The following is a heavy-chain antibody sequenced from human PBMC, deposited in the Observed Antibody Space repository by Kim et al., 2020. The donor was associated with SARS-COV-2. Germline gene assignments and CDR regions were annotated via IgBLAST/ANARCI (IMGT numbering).Heavy chain of an antibody. D-gene: IGHD1-20*01. CDR2: LDRAGSNI. CDR1: GFTFSGYS. CDR3: ARGAGGNWKNGCFLDY. V-gene: IGHV3-21*01. J-gene: IGHJ4*01. Sequence: GGSLRLSCVASGFTFSGYSMNWVRQAPGKGLEWVSSLDRAGSNIYYVDSVKGRFTISRDNVKDSLFLQMNSLRAEDTALYYCARGAGGNWKNGCFLDYWG.